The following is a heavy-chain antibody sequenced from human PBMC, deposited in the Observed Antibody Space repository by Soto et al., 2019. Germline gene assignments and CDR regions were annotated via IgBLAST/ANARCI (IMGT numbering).Heavy chain of an antibody. D-gene: IGHD4-17*01. J-gene: IGHJ6*03. Sequence: NPSETLSLTCTVSGGSISSYYWSWIRQPPGKGLEWIGYIYYSGSTNYNPSLKSRVTISVDTSKNQFSLKLSSVTAADTAVYYCARAPFNVAPYGDYVLYYMDVWGKGTTVTVSS. CDR3: ARAPFNVAPYGDYVLYYMDV. V-gene: IGHV4-59*01. CDR1: GGSISSYY. CDR2: IYYSGST.